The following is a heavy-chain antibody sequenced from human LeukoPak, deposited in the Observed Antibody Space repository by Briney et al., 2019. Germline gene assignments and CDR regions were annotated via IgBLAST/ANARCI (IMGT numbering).Heavy chain of an antibody. CDR3: ARVPAGSGYLPYYFDY. Sequence: ASVKVSCKASGGTFSSYAISWVRQAPGQGLEWMGRIIPILGIANYEQKFQGRGTITADKSTSTAYMALSSLRSEDTAVYYCARVPAGSGYLPYYFDYWGQGTLVTVSS. D-gene: IGHD3-22*01. CDR1: GGTFSSYA. J-gene: IGHJ4*02. V-gene: IGHV1-69*04. CDR2: IIPILGIA.